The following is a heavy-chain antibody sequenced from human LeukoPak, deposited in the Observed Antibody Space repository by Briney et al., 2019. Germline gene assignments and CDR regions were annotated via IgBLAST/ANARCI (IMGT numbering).Heavy chain of an antibody. Sequence: GSLRLSCAASGFTFSSYDMTWIRQPPGKGLEWIGSIYYSGSTYYNPSLKSRVTISVDTSKDQFSLKLSSVTAADTAIYYCAIVSGDYILYWYFDLWGRGTLVTVSS. D-gene: IGHD4-17*01. V-gene: IGHV4-39*02. J-gene: IGHJ2*01. CDR2: IYYSGST. CDR3: AIVSGDYILYWYFDL. CDR1: GFTFSSYD.